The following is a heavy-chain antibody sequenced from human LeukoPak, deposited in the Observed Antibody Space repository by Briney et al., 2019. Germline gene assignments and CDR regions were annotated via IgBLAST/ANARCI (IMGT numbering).Heavy chain of an antibody. CDR2: IYHSGST. CDR1: GGSISSGGYS. Sequence: SQTLSLTCAVSGGSISSGGYSWSWIRQPPGKGLVWLGYIYHSGSTYYNPSLKSRVTISVDSSKNQFSLKLSSVTAADTAVYYCARVGRYDSSGYYFWYFDLGGRGTLVTVPS. J-gene: IGHJ2*01. CDR3: ARVGRYDSSGYYFWYFDL. V-gene: IGHV4-30-2*01. D-gene: IGHD3-22*01.